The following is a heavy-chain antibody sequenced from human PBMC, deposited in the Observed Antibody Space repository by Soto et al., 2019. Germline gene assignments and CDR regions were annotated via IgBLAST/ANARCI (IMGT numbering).Heavy chain of an antibody. Sequence: QVQLVQSGAEVKKPGASVKVSCKASGYTFTSYGISWVRQAPGQGLEWMGWISAYNGNTNYAQKLQGRVTMTTDTSTSTAYMGLRSLGSDDTAVYYCATGGYCGGDCYSYWYFDLWGRGTLVTVSS. D-gene: IGHD2-21*02. CDR3: ATGGYCGGDCYSYWYFDL. CDR1: GYTFTSYG. CDR2: ISAYNGNT. J-gene: IGHJ2*01. V-gene: IGHV1-18*01.